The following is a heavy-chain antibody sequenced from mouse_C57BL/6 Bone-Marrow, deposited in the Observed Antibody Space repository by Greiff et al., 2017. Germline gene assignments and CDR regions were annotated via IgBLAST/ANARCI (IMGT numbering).Heavy chain of an antibody. J-gene: IGHJ3*01. Sequence: EVHLVESGPVLVKPGASVKMSCKASGYTFTDYYMNWVKQSHGKSLEWIGVINPYNGGTSYNQKFKGKATLTVDKSSSTAYMELNSLTSEDSAVYYCASLDSSGYSWFAYWGQGTLVTVSA. CDR3: ASLDSSGYSWFAY. CDR2: INPYNGGT. CDR1: GYTFTDYY. D-gene: IGHD3-2*02. V-gene: IGHV1-19*01.